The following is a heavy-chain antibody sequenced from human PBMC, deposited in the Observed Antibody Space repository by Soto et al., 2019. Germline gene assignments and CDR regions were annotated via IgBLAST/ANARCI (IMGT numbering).Heavy chain of an antibody. Sequence: GGSLRLSCAASGFTFSSYAMSWVRQAPGKGLEWVSAISGSGGSTYYADSVKGRFTISRDNSKNTLYLQMNSLRAEDTAVYDCAKPCRGLGTYDAFDIWGQGTMVTVSS. D-gene: IGHD7-27*01. CDR2: ISGSGGST. V-gene: IGHV3-23*01. J-gene: IGHJ3*02. CDR1: GFTFSSYA. CDR3: AKPCRGLGTYDAFDI.